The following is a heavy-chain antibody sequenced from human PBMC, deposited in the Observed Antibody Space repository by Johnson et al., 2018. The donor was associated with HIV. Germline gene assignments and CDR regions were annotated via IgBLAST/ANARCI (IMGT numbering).Heavy chain of an antibody. CDR2: IKEDGSEK. D-gene: IGHD6-13*01. Sequence: VQLVESVGGLVKPGGSLRLSCAASGFTFSDYYMTWVRQAPGKGLEWVANIKEDGSEKYYVDSVKGRFTISRDNVKNSLYLQMNSLRAEDTAVYYCAKGGGSSWSDAFDIWGQGTMVTVSS. V-gene: IGHV3-7*05. CDR1: GFTFSDYY. CDR3: AKGGGSSWSDAFDI. J-gene: IGHJ3*02.